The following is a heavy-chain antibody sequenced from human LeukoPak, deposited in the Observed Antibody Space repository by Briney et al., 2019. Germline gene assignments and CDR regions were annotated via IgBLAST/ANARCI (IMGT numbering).Heavy chain of an antibody. CDR2: IYHSGST. CDR3: ASVWFGEEYYYYYMDV. Sequence: PSETLSLTCTVSGYSISSGYYWGWIRQPPGKGLEWIGSIYHSGSTYYNPSLKSRVTISVDTSKNQFSLKLSSVTAADTAVYYCASVWFGEEYYYYYMDVWGKGTTVTVSS. J-gene: IGHJ6*03. V-gene: IGHV4-38-2*02. CDR1: GYSISSGYY. D-gene: IGHD3-10*01.